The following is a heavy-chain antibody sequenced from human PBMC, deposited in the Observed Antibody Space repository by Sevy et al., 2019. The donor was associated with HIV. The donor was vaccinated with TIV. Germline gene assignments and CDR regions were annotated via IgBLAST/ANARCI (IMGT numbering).Heavy chain of an antibody. V-gene: IGHV3-66*01. CDR3: AIVFEVYDSRGGHSYYYYAMDV. CDR2: TSAGGSI. J-gene: IGHJ6*02. D-gene: IGHD3-22*01. Sequence: GGSLRLSCVGSGFTVSSNYMTWVRQAPGKGLEWVSLTSAGGSIYYTKSVEGRFTASRDNSENALYLQMNSLTVDDTAVYYCAIVFEVYDSRGGHSYYYYAMDVWGQGTTVTVSS. CDR1: GFTVSSNY.